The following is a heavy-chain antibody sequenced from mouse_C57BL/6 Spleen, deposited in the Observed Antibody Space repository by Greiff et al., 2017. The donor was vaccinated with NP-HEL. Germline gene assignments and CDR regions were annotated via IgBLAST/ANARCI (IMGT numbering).Heavy chain of an antibody. CDR2: ISDGGSYT. V-gene: IGHV5-4*01. CDR1: GFTFSSYA. Sequence: EVKLVEPGGGLVKPGGSLKLSCAASGFTFSSYAMSWVRQTPEKRLEWVATISDGGSYTYYPDNVKGRFTISRDNAKNNLYLQMSHLKSEDTAMYYCARDLPYITTGFAYWGQGTLVTVSA. CDR3: ARDLPYITTGFAY. J-gene: IGHJ3*01. D-gene: IGHD1-1*01.